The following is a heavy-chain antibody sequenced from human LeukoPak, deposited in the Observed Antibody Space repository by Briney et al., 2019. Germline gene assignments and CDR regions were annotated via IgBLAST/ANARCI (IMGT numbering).Heavy chain of an antibody. D-gene: IGHD1-26*01. J-gene: IGHJ4*02. CDR1: GGSISSYY. CDR2: IYYSGST. CDR3: ARDTESGSYSY. V-gene: IGHV4-59*01. Sequence: PSETLSLTCTVSGGSISSYYWSWIRQPPGKELEWIGYIYYSGSTNYNPSLKSRVTISVDTSKNQFSLKLSSVTAADTAVYYCARDTESGSYSYWGQGTLVTVSS.